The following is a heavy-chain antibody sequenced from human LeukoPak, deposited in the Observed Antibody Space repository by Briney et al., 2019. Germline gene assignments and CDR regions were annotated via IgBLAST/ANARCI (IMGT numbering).Heavy chain of an antibody. CDR2: ISANSGNT. CDR3: ARDRWYTFDN. V-gene: IGHV1-18*01. D-gene: IGHD4-23*01. CDR1: GYTFTTNV. Sequence: GASVKVSCKTSGYTFTTNVLSWVRQAPGKGLEWMGGISANSGNTNYAQKYQGRVTMTTDTSASTVYMELRSLRSDDTAVYYCARDRWYTFDNWGQGTLITVSS. J-gene: IGHJ4*02.